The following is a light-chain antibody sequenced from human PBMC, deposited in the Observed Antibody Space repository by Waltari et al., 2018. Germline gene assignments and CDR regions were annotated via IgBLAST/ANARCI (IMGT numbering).Light chain of an antibody. Sequence: EIVLTQSPVSLSLSPGERATLSCRSRQSISRYLAWYQQKPGQAPRLLIYGASNRATGVPPRFSGSGSGTDFSLTISGLEPEDSAVYYCQHHFRLPATFGQGTKVEIK. V-gene: IGKV3-20*01. J-gene: IGKJ1*01. CDR2: GAS. CDR3: QHHFRLPAT. CDR1: QSISRY.